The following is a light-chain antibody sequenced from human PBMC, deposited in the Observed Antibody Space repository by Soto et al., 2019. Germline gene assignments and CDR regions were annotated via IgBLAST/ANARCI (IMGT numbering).Light chain of an antibody. CDR2: DAS. V-gene: IGKV3-11*01. CDR3: QQRSGWPLT. J-gene: IGKJ4*01. Sequence: EIVLTQSPATLSLSPGERATLSCRASQSISSHLAWYQQKPGQAPRHLMYDASKRDTGIPARFSGSGSGTDFTLTISSLEPEDFAVYYCQQRSGWPLTFGGGTKVEIK. CDR1: QSISSH.